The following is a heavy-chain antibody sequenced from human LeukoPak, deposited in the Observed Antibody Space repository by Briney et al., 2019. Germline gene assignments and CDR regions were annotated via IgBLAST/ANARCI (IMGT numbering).Heavy chain of an antibody. CDR3: ARDLCSGGSCYSEGFDY. D-gene: IGHD2-15*01. J-gene: IGHJ4*02. Sequence: RRCLCLSCAPSGFTLSSYSMNWVRQAPGKGRGWVSYISSSISTIYYAHSVKGRFTISRDNAKNSLYLQMNSLRDEDTAVYHCARDLCSGGSCYSEGFDYWGQGTLVTVSS. V-gene: IGHV3-48*02. CDR1: GFTLSSYS. CDR2: ISSSISTI.